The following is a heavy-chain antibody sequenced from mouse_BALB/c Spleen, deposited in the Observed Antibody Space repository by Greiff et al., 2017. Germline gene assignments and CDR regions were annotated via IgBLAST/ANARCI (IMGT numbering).Heavy chain of an antibody. CDR2: INPYNDGT. J-gene: IGHJ2*01. CDR3: ARSPDGYYPYYFDD. D-gene: IGHD2-3*01. CDR1: GYTFTSYV. V-gene: IGHV1-14*01. Sequence: VQLQQSGPELVKPGASVKMSCKASGYTFTSYVMHWVKQKPGQGLEWIGYINPYNDGTKYNEKFNGKATLTSDKSSSTAYMELSSLTSEDSAVYYCARSPDGYYPYYFDDWGQGTTLTVSS.